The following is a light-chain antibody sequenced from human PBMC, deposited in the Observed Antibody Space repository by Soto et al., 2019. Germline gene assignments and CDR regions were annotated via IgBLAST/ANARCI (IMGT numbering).Light chain of an antibody. J-gene: IGKJ2*01. Sequence: DIQMTQSPSTLSASVGDRVTIACRASQSIDSWLAWYQQKQGKAPKFLIYDASDLESGVPSRFSGSGSGTEFTLTISSLQPDDFATYYCQQYRGKPFTFGQGTKVEIK. CDR2: DAS. CDR3: QQYRGKPFT. CDR1: QSIDSW. V-gene: IGKV1-5*01.